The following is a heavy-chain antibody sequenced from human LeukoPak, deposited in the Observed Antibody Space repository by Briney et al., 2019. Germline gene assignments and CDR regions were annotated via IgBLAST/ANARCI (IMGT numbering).Heavy chain of an antibody. D-gene: IGHD3-10*01. CDR3: ARDIGDYYGSGSYWLL. CDR2: VNLHSGGT. Sequence: ASAKVSCKASGYGLIDYYIHWVRQAPGQGLEWMGWVNLHSGGTKFAQKFQGRVTMTRDTSINTAYMEVSSLRSDDTAVYYCARDIGDYYGSGSYWLLWGQGTLVTVAS. J-gene: IGHJ4*02. CDR1: GYGLIDYY. V-gene: IGHV1-2*02.